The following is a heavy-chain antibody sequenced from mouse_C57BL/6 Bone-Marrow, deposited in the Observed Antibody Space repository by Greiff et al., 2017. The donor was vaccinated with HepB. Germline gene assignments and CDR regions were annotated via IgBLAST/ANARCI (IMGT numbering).Heavy chain of an antibody. D-gene: IGHD1-1*02. CDR1: GFNITDDY. V-gene: IGHV14-4*01. CDR3: TAYGWDWYFDV. J-gene: IGHJ1*03. CDR2: IDPENGDT. Sequence: EVQLKESGAELVRPGASVKLSCTASGFNITDDYMHWVKQRPEQGLEWIGWIDPENGDTEYASKFQGKATITADTSSNTAYLQLSSLTSEDTAVYYCTAYGWDWYFDVWGTGTAVTVSS.